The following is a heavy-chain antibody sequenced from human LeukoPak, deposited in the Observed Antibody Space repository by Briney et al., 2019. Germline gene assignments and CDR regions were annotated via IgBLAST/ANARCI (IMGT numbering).Heavy chain of an antibody. CDR3: ARLPRNYRAPDY. Sequence: ASVKVSCKASGYTFTSYGISWVRQAPGQGLEWMGRINPNSGGTNYTQKFQGRVTMTRDTSISTAYMELSRLRSDDTAVYYCARLPRNYRAPDYWGQGTLVTVSS. V-gene: IGHV1-2*06. CDR2: INPNSGGT. J-gene: IGHJ4*02. D-gene: IGHD1-7*01. CDR1: GYTFTSYG.